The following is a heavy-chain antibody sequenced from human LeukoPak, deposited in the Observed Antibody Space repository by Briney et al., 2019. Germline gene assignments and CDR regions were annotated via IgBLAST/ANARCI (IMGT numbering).Heavy chain of an antibody. CDR2: ISAYNGNT. CDR1: GYTFTSYG. J-gene: IGHJ6*02. D-gene: IGHD6-13*01. Sequence: GSVKVSCKASGYTFTSYGISWVRQAPGQGLEWMGWISAYNGNTNYAQKVQGRVTMTTDTSTSTAYMELRSLRSDDTAVYYCARDRASSSWHYHYYGMDVWGQGTTVTVSS. V-gene: IGHV1-18*01. CDR3: ARDRASSSWHYHYYGMDV.